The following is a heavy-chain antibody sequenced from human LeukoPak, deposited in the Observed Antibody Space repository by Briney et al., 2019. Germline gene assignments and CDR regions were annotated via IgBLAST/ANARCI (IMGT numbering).Heavy chain of an antibody. CDR3: ARGTGQLLSWFDL. CDR1: GFTFSSYS. V-gene: IGHV3-21*01. Sequence: GGSLRLSCAASGFTFSSYSMNWVRQAPGKGLEWVSSISSSSSYIYYADSVKGRFTISRDNAKNSLYLQMNSLRAEDTAVYYCARGTGQLLSWFDLWGQGTLVTVSS. J-gene: IGHJ5*02. D-gene: IGHD2-2*01. CDR2: ISSSSSYI.